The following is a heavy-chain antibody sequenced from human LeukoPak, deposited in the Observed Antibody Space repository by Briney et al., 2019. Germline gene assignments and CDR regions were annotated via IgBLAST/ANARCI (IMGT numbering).Heavy chain of an antibody. D-gene: IGHD5-18*01. CDR1: GGSFSGYY. CDR2: INHSGST. Sequence: SETLSLTCAVYGGSFSGYYWSWIRQPPGKGLEWIGEINHSGSTNYNPSLKSRVTISVDTSKNQFSLKLSFVTAADTAVYYCARGRLLSVYSYGYVFDYWGQGTLVTVSS. CDR3: ARGRLLSVYSYGYVFDY. J-gene: IGHJ4*02. V-gene: IGHV4-34*01.